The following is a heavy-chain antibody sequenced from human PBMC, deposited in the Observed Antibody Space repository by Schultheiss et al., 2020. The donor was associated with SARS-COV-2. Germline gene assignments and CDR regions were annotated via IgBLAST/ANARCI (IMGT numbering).Heavy chain of an antibody. D-gene: IGHD6-19*01. CDR3: ARGQQWLAKDFDY. Sequence: GESLKISCAVSGVTFSSYGMHWVRQSPGKGLEWVAFIWYDGSKTYYADSVKGRFTISRDNSKDTLYLQMNSMRDEDTAVYYCARGQQWLAKDFDYWGQGTLVTVSS. CDR1: GVTFSSYG. V-gene: IGHV3-33*01. J-gene: IGHJ4*02. CDR2: IWYDGSKT.